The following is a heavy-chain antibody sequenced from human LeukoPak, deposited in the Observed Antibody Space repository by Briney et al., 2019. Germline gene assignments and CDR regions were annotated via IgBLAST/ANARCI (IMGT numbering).Heavy chain of an antibody. D-gene: IGHD2/OR15-2a*01. V-gene: IGHV4-39*07. J-gene: IGHJ5*02. Sequence: SETLSLTCTVSGVSISSDSYFWGWVRQPPGKGLEWIGSIYYSGSTNYNPSLKSRVTILVDTSKNQFSLRLSSVTAADTAVYYCARLSWPGRGSRFDPWGQGTLVTVSS. CDR2: IYYSGST. CDR1: GVSISSDSYF. CDR3: ARLSWPGRGSRFDP.